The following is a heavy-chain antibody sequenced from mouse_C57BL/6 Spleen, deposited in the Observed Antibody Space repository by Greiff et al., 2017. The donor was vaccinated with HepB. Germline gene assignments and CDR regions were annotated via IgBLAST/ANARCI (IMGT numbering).Heavy chain of an antibody. CDR3: AREDYGSSPGFAY. J-gene: IGHJ3*01. Sequence: QVQLQQSGAELARPGASVKLSCKASGYTFTSYGISWVKQRTGQGLEWIGEIYPRSGNTYYNEKFKGKATLTADKSSSTAYMELRSLTSEDSAVYFCAREDYGSSPGFAYWGQGTLVIVSA. V-gene: IGHV1-81*01. CDR2: IYPRSGNT. CDR1: GYTFTSYG. D-gene: IGHD1-1*01.